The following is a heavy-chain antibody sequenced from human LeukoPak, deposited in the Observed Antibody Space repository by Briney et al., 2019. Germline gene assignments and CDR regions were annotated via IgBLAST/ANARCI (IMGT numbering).Heavy chain of an antibody. CDR2: IYYSGST. CDR3: VRVNSSSPDAFDI. D-gene: IGHD6-6*01. Sequence: PSETLSLTCTVSGGSISSYYWSWIRQPPGKGLEWIGYIYYSGSTNYNPSLKSRVTISVDTSKNQFSLKLSSVTAADTAVYYCVRVNSSSPDAFDIWGQGTMVTVSS. CDR1: GGSISSYY. V-gene: IGHV4-59*01. J-gene: IGHJ3*02.